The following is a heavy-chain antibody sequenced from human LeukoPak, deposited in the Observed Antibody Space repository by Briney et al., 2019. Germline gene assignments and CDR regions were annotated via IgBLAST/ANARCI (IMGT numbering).Heavy chain of an antibody. V-gene: IGHV5-51*01. D-gene: IGHD3-3*01. CDR1: GYSFTSYW. CDR2: IYPGDSDT. CDR3: ARVRFFLTDAFDI. J-gene: IGHJ3*02. Sequence: GESLKISCKGSGYSFTSYWIGWVCQMPGKGLEWMGIIYPGDSDTRYSPSFQGQVTISADKSISTAYLQWSSLKASDTAMYYCARVRFFLTDAFDIWGQGTMVTVSS.